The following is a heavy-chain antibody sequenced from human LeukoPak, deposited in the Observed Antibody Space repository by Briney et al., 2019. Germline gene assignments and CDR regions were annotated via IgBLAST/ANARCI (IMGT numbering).Heavy chain of an antibody. D-gene: IGHD1-26*01. J-gene: IGHJ4*02. CDR3: ARVGRELTIDY. CDR1: GFXFSSYW. Sequence: PGGSLRLSCAASGFXFSSYWIHWVRQAPGKGLVWLSRINNDGSSTSYADSVKGRFTIPRDNAKNTLYLQMNSLRAEDTAVYYCARVGRELTIDYWGQGTLVTVSS. V-gene: IGHV3-74*01. CDR2: INNDGSST.